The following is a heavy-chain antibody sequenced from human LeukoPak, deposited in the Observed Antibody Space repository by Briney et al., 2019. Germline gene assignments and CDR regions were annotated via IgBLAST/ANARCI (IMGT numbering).Heavy chain of an antibody. CDR3: ARAAGKENGYDFWFEH. J-gene: IGHJ5*02. D-gene: IGHD3-3*01. CDR2: ISYDGGKQ. CDR1: GFTSNSYD. Sequence: GGSLRLSCAASGFTSNSYDMHWVRQAPGKGLEWVAVISYDGGKQYYADSVKGRFTISRDNSKSTLYLQMNSLRAEDTAVYYCARAAGKENGYDFWFEHWGQGTLVTVSS. V-gene: IGHV3-30*04.